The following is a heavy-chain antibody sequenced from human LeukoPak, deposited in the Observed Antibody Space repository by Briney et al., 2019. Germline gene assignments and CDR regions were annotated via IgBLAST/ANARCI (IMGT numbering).Heavy chain of an antibody. J-gene: IGHJ4*02. V-gene: IGHV3-21*01. Sequence: PGGSLRLSCAASGFTFSSYSMNWVRQAPGKGLEWVSSISSSSSYIYYADSVEGRFTISRDNAKNSLYLQMNSLRAEDTAVYYCARARTTVTTTPLHWGQGTLVTVSS. CDR1: GFTFSSYS. CDR2: ISSSSSYI. D-gene: IGHD4-11*01. CDR3: ARARTTVTTTPLH.